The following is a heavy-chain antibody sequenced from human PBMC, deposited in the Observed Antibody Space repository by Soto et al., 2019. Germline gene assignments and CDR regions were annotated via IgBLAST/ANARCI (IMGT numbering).Heavy chain of an antibody. CDR3: ARDLYDSVGYTWFDS. J-gene: IGHJ5*01. D-gene: IGHD3-22*01. CDR2: IHNSGTS. CDR1: GDTSTSYY. Sequence: SETLSLTCTVSGDTSTSYYWGWIRQAPGKGLEWIGHIHNSGTSTHNPSLNGRVTISIDMSKKQSSLKLTSLTSADTAVYYCARDLYDSVGYTWFDSWSQGTLVTVSS. V-gene: IGHV4-59*01.